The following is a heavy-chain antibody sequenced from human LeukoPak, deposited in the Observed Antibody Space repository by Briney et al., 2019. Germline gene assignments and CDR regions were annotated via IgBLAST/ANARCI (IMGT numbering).Heavy chain of an antibody. CDR1: GYTFTGYY. CDR3: ARDLDGIAVAITNWLDP. D-gene: IGHD6-19*01. Sequence: ASVKVSCKASGYTFTGYYMHWVRQAPGQGLEWMRWINPNSGGTNYAQKFQGRVTMTRDTSISTAYMELSRLRSDDTAVYYCARDLDGIAVAITNWLDPWGQGTLVTVSS. J-gene: IGHJ5*02. V-gene: IGHV1-2*02. CDR2: INPNSGGT.